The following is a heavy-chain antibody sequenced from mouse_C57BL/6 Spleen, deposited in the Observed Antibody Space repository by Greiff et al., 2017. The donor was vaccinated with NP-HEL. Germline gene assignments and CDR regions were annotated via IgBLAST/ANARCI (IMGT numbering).Heavy chain of an antibody. Sequence: QVQLQQPGAELVRPGSSVKLSCKASGYTFTSYWMHWVKQRPIQGLEWIGNIDPSDSETHYNQKFKDKATLTVDKSSSTAYMQLSSLASEDSAVYYCARDGYRYFDVWGTGTTVTVSS. CDR1: GYTFTSYW. CDR3: ARDGYRYFDV. CDR2: IDPSDSET. D-gene: IGHD2-3*01. J-gene: IGHJ1*03. V-gene: IGHV1-52*01.